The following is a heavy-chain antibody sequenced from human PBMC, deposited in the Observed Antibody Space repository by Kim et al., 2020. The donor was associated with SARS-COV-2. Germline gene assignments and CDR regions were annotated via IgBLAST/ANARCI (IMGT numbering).Heavy chain of an antibody. J-gene: IGHJ6*02. CDR1: GYTFTSYA. Sequence: ASVKVSCKASGYTFTSYAMNWVRQAPGQGLEWMGWINTNTGNPTYAQGFTGRFVFSLDTSVSTAYLQISSLKAEDTAVYYCARVLARPWEGVWAYYYGMDVWGQGTTVTVSS. CDR3: ARVLARPWEGVWAYYYGMDV. CDR2: INTNTGNP. D-gene: IGHD6-6*01. V-gene: IGHV7-4-1*02.